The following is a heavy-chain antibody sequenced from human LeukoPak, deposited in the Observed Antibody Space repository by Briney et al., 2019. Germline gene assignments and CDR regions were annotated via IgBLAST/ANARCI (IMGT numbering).Heavy chain of an antibody. CDR1: GASINSYY. D-gene: IGHD3-22*01. Sequence: SETLSLTCTVSGASINSYYWSWIRQPPGKGLEWIGYISHSGTTNDNPSLRSRVTISVETSKNHFSLKLNYVTAADTAVYYCARGRDYFDSRHYHYAAFDIWGQGTMVTVSP. CDR3: ARGRDYFDSRHYHYAAFDI. V-gene: IGHV4-59*01. CDR2: ISHSGTT. J-gene: IGHJ3*02.